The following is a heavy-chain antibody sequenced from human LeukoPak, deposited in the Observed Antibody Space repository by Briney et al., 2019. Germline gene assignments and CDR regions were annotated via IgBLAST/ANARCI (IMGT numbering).Heavy chain of an antibody. V-gene: IGHV3-7*01. Sequence: GGSLRLSCAASGFTFSTFRMNWVRQAPGKGLEWVANIKQDGSEKSYVDSVKGRFTISRDNAKNSVYLEMNSLRVEDTAVYYCVREAWHYDYWGQGALVTVSS. D-gene: IGHD5-12*01. CDR3: VREAWHYDY. CDR2: IKQDGSEK. J-gene: IGHJ4*02. CDR1: GFTFSTFR.